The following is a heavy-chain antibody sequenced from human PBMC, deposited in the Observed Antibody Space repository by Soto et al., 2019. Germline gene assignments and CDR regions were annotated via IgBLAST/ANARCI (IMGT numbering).Heavy chain of an antibody. D-gene: IGHD2-2*01. Sequence: QVQLQESGPGLVKPSQTLSLTCTVSGGSISSGGYYWSWIRQHPGKGLEWIGYIYYSGSTYYNPSLKSRVTIAVDTSKNQSSLKLSSVTAADTAVYYCARVGRDIVVVPAAISHYYYGMDVWGQGTTVTVSS. V-gene: IGHV4-31*03. CDR3: ARVGRDIVVVPAAISHYYYGMDV. J-gene: IGHJ6*02. CDR2: IYYSGST. CDR1: GGSISSGGYY.